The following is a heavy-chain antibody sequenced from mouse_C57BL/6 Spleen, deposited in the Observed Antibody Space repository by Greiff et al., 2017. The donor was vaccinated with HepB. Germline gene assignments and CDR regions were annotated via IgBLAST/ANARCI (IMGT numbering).Heavy chain of an antibody. V-gene: IGHV1-5*01. CDR3: TRSRFTTVVVDY. Sequence: VQLQQSGTVLARPGASVKMSCKTSGYTFTSYWMHWVKQRPGQGLEWIGAIYPGNSDTSYNQKFKGKAKLTAVTSASTAYMELSSLTNEDSAVYYGTRSRFTTVVVDYWGQGTTLTVSS. CDR2: IYPGNSDT. J-gene: IGHJ2*01. D-gene: IGHD1-1*01. CDR1: GYTFTSYW.